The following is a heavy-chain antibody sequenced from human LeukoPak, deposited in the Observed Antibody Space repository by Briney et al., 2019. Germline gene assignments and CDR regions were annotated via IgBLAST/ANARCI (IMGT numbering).Heavy chain of an antibody. CDR3: ARRYYYGSGSYYMRGGWFDP. CDR1: GYTFTSYD. D-gene: IGHD3-10*01. J-gene: IGHJ5*02. CDR2: MNPNSGNT. Sequence: VASVKVSCKASGYTFTSYDINWVRQATGQGLEWMGWMNPNSGNTGYAQKFQGRVTMTRNTSISTAYMELSSLRSEDTAVYYCARRYYYGSGSYYMRGGWFDPWGQGTLVTVSS. V-gene: IGHV1-8*02.